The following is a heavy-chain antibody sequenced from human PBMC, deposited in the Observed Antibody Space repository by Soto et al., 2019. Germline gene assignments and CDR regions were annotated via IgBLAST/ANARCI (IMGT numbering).Heavy chain of an antibody. CDR2: IYHSGST. V-gene: IGHV4-30-2*01. J-gene: IGHJ4*02. D-gene: IGHD4-4*01. CDR1: GGSISSGGYS. CDR3: ARGMTTVTTFDY. Sequence: QLQLQESGSGLVKPSQTLSLTCAVSGGSISSGGYSCSWIRQPPGKGLEWIGYIYHSGSTYYNPSLNSRVXTXVXXSTNQFSLKLSSVTAADTAVYYCARGMTTVTTFDYWGQGTLVTVSS.